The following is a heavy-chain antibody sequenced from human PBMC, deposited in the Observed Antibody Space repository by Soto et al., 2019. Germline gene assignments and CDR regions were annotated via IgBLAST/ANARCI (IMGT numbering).Heavy chain of an antibody. CDR3: ATAVIQRNRTWFDP. CDR2: FDPEDGET. J-gene: IGHJ5*02. V-gene: IGHV1-24*01. Sequence: ASVKVSCKVSGYTLTGLSMHWVRQAPGKGLEWMGGFDPEDGETIYAQKFQGRVTMTEDTSTDTAYMELSSLRSEDTAVYYCATAVIQRNRTWFDPWGQGTLVTVSS. D-gene: IGHD2-21*01. CDR1: GYTLTGLS.